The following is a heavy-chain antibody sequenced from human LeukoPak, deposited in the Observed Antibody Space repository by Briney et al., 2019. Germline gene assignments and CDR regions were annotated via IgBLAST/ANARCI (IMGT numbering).Heavy chain of an antibody. D-gene: IGHD1-14*01. CDR2: INPNGGHT. CDR3: ARSKDNRGYDVRHLDY. Sequence: ASVKVSCKTAGSTFTGYYMHWVRQAPGQGLEWMGMINPNGGHTDYAQNFQGRVTMTRDMSTSTVYMELSSLRSEDTAVFHCARSKDNRGYDVRHLDYWGQGTLVTVSS. CDR1: GSTFTGYY. V-gene: IGHV1-46*01. J-gene: IGHJ4*02.